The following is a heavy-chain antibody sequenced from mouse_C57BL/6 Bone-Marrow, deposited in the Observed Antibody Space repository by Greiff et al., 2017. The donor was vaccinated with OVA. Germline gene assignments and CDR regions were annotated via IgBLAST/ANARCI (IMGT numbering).Heavy chain of an antibody. V-gene: IGHV5-9*01. Sequence: EVQRVESGGGLVKPGGSLKLSCAASGFTFSSYTMSWVRQTPEKRLEWVATISGGGGNTYYPDSVKGRFTISRDNAKNTLYLQMSSLRSEDTALYYCARPRATRALFAYWGQGTLVTVSA. J-gene: IGHJ3*01. CDR3: ARPRATRALFAY. D-gene: IGHD3-1*01. CDR2: ISGGGGNT. CDR1: GFTFSSYT.